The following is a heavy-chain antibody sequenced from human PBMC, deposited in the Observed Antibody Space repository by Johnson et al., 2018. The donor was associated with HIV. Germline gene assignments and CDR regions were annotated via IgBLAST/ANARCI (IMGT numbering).Heavy chain of an antibody. Sequence: VQLVESGGGLVQPGGSLRLSCAASGFTFSSYDMHWVRQATGKGLEWVSAIGTAGDTYYPGSVKGRFTISRDNSKNTMYLQMNSLRAEDTAVYYCAKKRSVLAARLGDGFDIWGQGTMVTVSS. J-gene: IGHJ3*02. CDR1: GFTFSSYD. CDR3: AKKRSVLAARLGDGFDI. V-gene: IGHV3-13*01. CDR2: IGTAGDT. D-gene: IGHD6-6*01.